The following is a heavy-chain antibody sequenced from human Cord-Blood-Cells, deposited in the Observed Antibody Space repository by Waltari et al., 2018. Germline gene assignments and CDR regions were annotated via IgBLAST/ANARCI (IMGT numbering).Heavy chain of an antibody. V-gene: IGHV1-18*01. J-gene: IGHJ6*02. Sequence: QVQLVQSGAEVKKPGASVKVSCKASGYPFTSYGISWVRQAPGQGLEWMGWISAYNGNTNYAQKLQGRVTMTTDTSTSTAYMELRSLRSDDTAVYYCARDRGVTTDYYYYGMDVWGQGTTVTVSS. CDR2: ISAYNGNT. CDR3: ARDRGVTTDYYYYGMDV. D-gene: IGHD3-10*01. CDR1: GYPFTSYG.